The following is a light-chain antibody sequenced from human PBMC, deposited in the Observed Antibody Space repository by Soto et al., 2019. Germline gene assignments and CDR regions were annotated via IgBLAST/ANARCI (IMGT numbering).Light chain of an antibody. CDR1: NIGSES. Sequence: VLTQPPSVSVAPGQTARITCGGNNIGSESVHWYQQKPGQAPVLVVYDDSDRPSGIPERFSGSDSGNTATLAISRVEAWDEADYYCQVWDSSSDLVVFGGGTKVTVL. CDR3: QVWDSSSDLVV. V-gene: IGLV3-21*02. J-gene: IGLJ2*01. CDR2: DDS.